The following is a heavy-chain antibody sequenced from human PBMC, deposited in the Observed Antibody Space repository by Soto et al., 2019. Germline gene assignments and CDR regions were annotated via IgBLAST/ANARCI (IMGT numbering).Heavy chain of an antibody. V-gene: IGHV3-21*01. Sequence: GGSLRLSCAASGFTFSSYSMNWVRQAPGKGLEWVSSISSSSSYIYYADSVKGRFTISRDNAKNSLYLQMNSLRAEDTAVYYCARDKAAGKEGYYYGMDVWGQGTTVNVS. CDR1: GFTFSSYS. CDR3: ARDKAAGKEGYYYGMDV. CDR2: ISSSSSYI. D-gene: IGHD6-13*01. J-gene: IGHJ6*02.